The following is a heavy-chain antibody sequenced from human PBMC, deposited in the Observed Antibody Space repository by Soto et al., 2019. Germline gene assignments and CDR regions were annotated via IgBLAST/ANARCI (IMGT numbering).Heavy chain of an antibody. CDR2: IKQDGSEK. J-gene: IGHJ4*02. D-gene: IGHD3-3*01. Sequence: GGSLRLSCAASGFTFSSYAMSWVRQAPGKGLEWVANIKQDGSEKYYVDSVKGRFTISRDNAKNSLYLQMNSLRAEDTAVYYCARDQRITIFGVVSDNYYFDYWGQGTLVTVSS. V-gene: IGHV3-7*01. CDR3: ARDQRITIFGVVSDNYYFDY. CDR1: GFTFSSYA.